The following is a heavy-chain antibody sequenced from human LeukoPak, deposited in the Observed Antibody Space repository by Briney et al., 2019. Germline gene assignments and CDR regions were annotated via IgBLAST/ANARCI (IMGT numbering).Heavy chain of an antibody. Sequence: SETLSLTCTVSGGSISSSSYYWGWIRQPPGKGREWIGSIYYSGSTYYNPSLKSRVTISVDTSKNQFSLKVTSVTAADTAVYYCVRHGGGYCSGGSCYVDYWGQGTLVTVSS. D-gene: IGHD2-15*01. J-gene: IGHJ4*02. CDR1: GGSISSSSYY. CDR3: VRHGGGYCSGGSCYVDY. V-gene: IGHV4-39*01. CDR2: IYYSGST.